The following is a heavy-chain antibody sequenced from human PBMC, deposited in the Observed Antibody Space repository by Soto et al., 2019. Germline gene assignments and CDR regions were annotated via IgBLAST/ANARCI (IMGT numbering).Heavy chain of an antibody. CDR2: IFSGGST. V-gene: IGHV3-53*01. D-gene: IGHD1-26*01. CDR1: GFTVSSTY. Sequence: SLRLSCAASGFTVSSTYMSWVRQAPGKGLEWVSIIFSGGSTYYADSVKGRFTISRDNSKNTLHLQMNSLRAEDTAVYYCARGSGSLYYFDFWGRGTLVTVSS. CDR3: ARGSGSLYYFDF. J-gene: IGHJ4*02.